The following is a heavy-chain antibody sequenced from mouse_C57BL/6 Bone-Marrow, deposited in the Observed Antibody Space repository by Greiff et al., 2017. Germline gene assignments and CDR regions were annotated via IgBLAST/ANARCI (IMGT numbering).Heavy chain of an antibody. V-gene: IGHV1-62-2*01. CDR1: GYIFTEYT. D-gene: IGHD2-4*01. J-gene: IGHJ2*01. Sequence: QVQLQQSGAELVKPGASVKLSCKASGYIFTEYTIHWVKQRSGQGLEWIGWFYPGSGSIKYNERFKDKATLTADKSSNTVYMELSRLTSEDSAVYFWARHERYYDYEGYCDYWGQGTTLTVSS. CDR2: FYPGSGSI. CDR3: ARHERYYDYEGYCDY.